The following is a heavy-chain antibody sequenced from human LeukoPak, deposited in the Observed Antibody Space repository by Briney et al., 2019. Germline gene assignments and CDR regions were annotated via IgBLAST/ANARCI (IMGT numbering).Heavy chain of an antibody. Sequence: SETLSLTCTVSGYSIRSGYLWDWIRQPPGKGLEWIGSIHRSGSTYYNPSLKSRVAISVDTSKNQFSLKLTSVTAADTAVYYCARVNWNPDYWGQGTLVTVSA. CDR3: ARVNWNPDY. CDR2: IHRSGST. CDR1: GYSIRSGYL. V-gene: IGHV4-38-2*02. J-gene: IGHJ4*02. D-gene: IGHD1-1*01.